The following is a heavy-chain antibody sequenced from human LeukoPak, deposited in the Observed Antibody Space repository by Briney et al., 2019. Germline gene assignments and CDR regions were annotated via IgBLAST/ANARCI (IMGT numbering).Heavy chain of an antibody. J-gene: IGHJ4*02. V-gene: IGHV3-30*04. CDR2: ISYDGSNK. CDR3: AKDRPIQLERRWDDYFDY. D-gene: IGHD1-1*01. CDR1: GFTFTIYA. Sequence: QPGRSLRLSCAASGFTFTIYAVHWVRQAPGKGLEWVAVISYDGSNKYYADSVKGRFTISRDNSKNTLYLQMNSLRAEDTAVYYCAKDRPIQLERRWDDYFDYWGQGTLVTVSS.